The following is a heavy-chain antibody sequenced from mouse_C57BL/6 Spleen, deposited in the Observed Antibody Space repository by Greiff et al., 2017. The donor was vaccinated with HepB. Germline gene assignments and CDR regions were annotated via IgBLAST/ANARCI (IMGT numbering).Heavy chain of an antibody. CDR1: GYTFTDYY. CDR3: ARCGDYRDYYAMDY. Sequence: EVQLQQSGPELVKPGASVKISCKASGYTFTDYYMNWVKQSHGKSLEWIGDINPNNGGTSYNQKFKGKATLTVDKSSSTAYMELRSLTSEDSAVYYCARCGDYRDYYAMDYWGQGTSVTVSS. D-gene: IGHD2-4*01. J-gene: IGHJ4*01. CDR2: INPNNGGT. V-gene: IGHV1-26*01.